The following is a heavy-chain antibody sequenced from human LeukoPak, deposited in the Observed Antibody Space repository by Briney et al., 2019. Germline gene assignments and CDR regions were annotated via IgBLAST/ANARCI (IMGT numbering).Heavy chain of an antibody. CDR3: ARVVAVAGTRRWAFDI. Sequence: SETLSLTCAVYGGSFSGYYWSWIRQAPGKGLEWIGEINHSGSTNYNPSLKSRVTISVDTSKNQFSLNLSSVTAADTAVYYCARVVAVAGTRRWAFDIWGQRTMVTVSS. J-gene: IGHJ3*02. V-gene: IGHV4-34*01. CDR1: GGSFSGYY. CDR2: INHSGST. D-gene: IGHD6-19*01.